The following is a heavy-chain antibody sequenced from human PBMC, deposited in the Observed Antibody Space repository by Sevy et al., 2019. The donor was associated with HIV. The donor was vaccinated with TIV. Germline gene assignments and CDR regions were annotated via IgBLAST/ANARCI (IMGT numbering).Heavy chain of an antibody. CDR2: INESGIT. V-gene: IGHV4-34*01. J-gene: IGHJ5*02. CDR3: ARSPPVVVVPGAPSWFDP. D-gene: IGHD2-2*01. Sequence: LSLTCAVHDGSFSGYYWNWIRQLPGKGLEWIGEINESGITYYNPSLKSRVTISVDTSKKQFSLKLNSMTAVDSAVYFCARSPPVVVVPGAPSWFDPWGQGTLVTVSS. CDR1: DGSFSGYY.